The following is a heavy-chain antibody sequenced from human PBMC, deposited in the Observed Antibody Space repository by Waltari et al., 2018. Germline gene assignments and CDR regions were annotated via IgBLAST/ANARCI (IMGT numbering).Heavy chain of an antibody. V-gene: IGHV3-48*01. J-gene: IGHJ3*02. Sequence: EVQLVESGGGLVQPGGSLRLSCTASGFTFSSYSMNWVRQAPGKGLEWVSYISSSISTIYYADSVKGRFTISRDNAKNSLYLQMNSLRAEDTAVYYCARAREITIFGVVINSDAFDIWGQGTMVTVSS. CDR2: ISSSISTI. CDR1: GFTFSSYS. D-gene: IGHD3-3*01. CDR3: ARAREITIFGVVINSDAFDI.